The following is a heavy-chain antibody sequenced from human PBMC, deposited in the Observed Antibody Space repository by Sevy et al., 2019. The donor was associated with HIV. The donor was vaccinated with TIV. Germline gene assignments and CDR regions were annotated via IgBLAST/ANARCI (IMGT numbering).Heavy chain of an antibody. CDR2: MNPNSGDT. CDR1: GYAFSNYE. Sequence: ASVKVSRQTSGYAFSNYEINWVRQATGQGLEWMGRMNPNSGDTSYSQKFQGRVTMTSDTPTSTVYMELSGPRFEDTAVYYCARGWTRIDQVLPVYWGQGTLVTVSS. D-gene: IGHD2-2*01. J-gene: IGHJ4*02. V-gene: IGHV1-8*01. CDR3: ARGWTRIDQVLPVY.